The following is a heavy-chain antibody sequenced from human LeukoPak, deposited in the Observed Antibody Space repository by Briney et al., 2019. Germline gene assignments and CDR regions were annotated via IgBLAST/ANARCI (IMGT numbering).Heavy chain of an antibody. Sequence: PSETLSLTCAVYGGSFSGYYWSWIRQPPGKGLEWIGEINHSGSTNYNPSLKSRVTISVDTSKNQFSLKLSSVTAADTAVYYCARAHIVVVPAATYYYYYGMDVWGQGTTVTVSS. J-gene: IGHJ6*02. CDR1: GGSFSGYY. V-gene: IGHV4-34*01. D-gene: IGHD2-2*01. CDR2: INHSGST. CDR3: ARAHIVVVPAATYYYYYGMDV.